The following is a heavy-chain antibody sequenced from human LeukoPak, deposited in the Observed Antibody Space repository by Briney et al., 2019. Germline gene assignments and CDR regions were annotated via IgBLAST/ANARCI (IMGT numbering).Heavy chain of an antibody. Sequence: GRSLRLSCAASGFTFSSYGMHWVRQAPGKGLEWVAVIWYDGSNKYYADSVKGRFTISRDNAKNSLSLQMNSLRAEDTAVYYCARGLVTAAVAFDPWGQGTLVTVS. V-gene: IGHV3-33*01. D-gene: IGHD6-13*01. CDR1: GFTFSSYG. CDR2: IWYDGSNK. J-gene: IGHJ5*02. CDR3: ARGLVTAAVAFDP.